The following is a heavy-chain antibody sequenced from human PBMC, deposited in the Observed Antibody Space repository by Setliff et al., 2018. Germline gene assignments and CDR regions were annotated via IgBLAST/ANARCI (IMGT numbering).Heavy chain of an antibody. J-gene: IGHJ4*02. Sequence: ASVKVSCKASGYTFTNYAMHWVRQAPGQRLEWMGWSNVGNDNTKYSQKFQGRVTITRDTSASTAYMELSSLRSDDTAVYYCARDTRDKYDTSGYYLSFDSWGQGALVTVSS. V-gene: IGHV1-3*01. D-gene: IGHD3-22*01. CDR3: ARDTRDKYDTSGYYLSFDS. CDR2: SNVGNDNT. CDR1: GYTFTNYA.